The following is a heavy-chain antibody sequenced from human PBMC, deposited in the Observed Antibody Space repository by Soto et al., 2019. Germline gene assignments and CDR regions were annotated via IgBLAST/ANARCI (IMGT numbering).Heavy chain of an antibody. Sequence: SETLSLTCTVSGGSISSGDYYWSWIRQPPGKGLEWIGYIYYSGSTYYNPSLKSRVTISVDTSKNQFSLKLSSVTAADTAVYYCARDRTIFGVVTRLDAFDIWGQGTMVTV. CDR3: ARDRTIFGVVTRLDAFDI. CDR2: IYYSGST. J-gene: IGHJ3*02. CDR1: GGSISSGDYY. D-gene: IGHD3-3*01. V-gene: IGHV4-30-4*01.